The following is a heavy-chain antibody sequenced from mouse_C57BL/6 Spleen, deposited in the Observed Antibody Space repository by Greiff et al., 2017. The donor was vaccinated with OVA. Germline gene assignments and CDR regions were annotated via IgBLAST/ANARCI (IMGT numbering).Heavy chain of an antibody. D-gene: IGHD2-2*01. Sequence: VQLQQPGAELVKPGASVKLSCKASGYTFTSYWMHWVKQRPGQGLEWIGMIHPNSGSTNYNEKFKSKATLTVDKPSSTAYMQLSSLTSEDSAVYYCAREGVSAMDYWGQGTSVTVSS. CDR1: GYTFTSYW. J-gene: IGHJ4*01. CDR3: AREGVSAMDY. CDR2: IHPNSGST. V-gene: IGHV1-64*01.